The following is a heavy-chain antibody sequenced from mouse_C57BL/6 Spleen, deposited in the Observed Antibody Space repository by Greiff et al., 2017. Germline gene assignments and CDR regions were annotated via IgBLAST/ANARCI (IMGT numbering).Heavy chain of an antibody. J-gene: IGHJ1*03. CDR1: GFTFSSYA. D-gene: IGHD1-1*02. V-gene: IGHV5-9-1*02. Sequence: EVQRVESGEGLVKPGGSLKLSCAASGFTFSSYAMSWVRQTPEKRLEWVAYISSGGDYIYYADTVKGRFTISRDNARNTLYLQMSSLKSEDTAMYYCTREGGNYGYFDVWGTGTTVTVSS. CDR2: ISSGGDYI. CDR3: TREGGNYGYFDV.